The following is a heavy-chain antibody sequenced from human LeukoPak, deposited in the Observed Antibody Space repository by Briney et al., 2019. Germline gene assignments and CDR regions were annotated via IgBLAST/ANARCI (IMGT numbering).Heavy chain of an antibody. CDR2: IHSTGSA. CDR1: GFTVSSNY. V-gene: IGHV3-66*01. D-gene: IGHD3-10*01. CDR3: AKTVADENSGSEGVDYFDY. Sequence: GGSLRLSCAASGFTVSSNYMSWVRQVPGKGLEWVSIIHSTGSAYYADSVKDRFVISRDNSKNTLYLQMYSLRAEDTAIYYCAKTVADENSGSEGVDYFDYWGQGTLVTVSS. J-gene: IGHJ4*02.